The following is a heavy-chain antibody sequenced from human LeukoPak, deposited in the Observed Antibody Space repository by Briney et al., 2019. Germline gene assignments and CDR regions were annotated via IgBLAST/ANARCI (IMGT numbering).Heavy chain of an antibody. V-gene: IGHV1-8*03. J-gene: IGHJ3*02. CDR1: GYTFTSYD. CDR2: MNPNSGNT. Sequence: GASVKVSCKASGYTFTSYDINWVRQATGQGLEWMGWMNPNSGNTGYAQKFQGRVTITRNTSISTAYMELSSLRSEDTAVYYGARVPPVEYGDYVGRAFDIWGQGTMVTVSS. CDR3: ARVPPVEYGDYVGRAFDI. D-gene: IGHD4-17*01.